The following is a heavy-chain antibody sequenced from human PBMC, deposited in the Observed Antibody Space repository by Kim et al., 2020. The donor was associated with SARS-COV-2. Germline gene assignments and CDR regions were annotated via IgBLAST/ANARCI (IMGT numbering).Heavy chain of an antibody. Sequence: GGSLRLSCVASGFTFRDYYMSWIRQAPGKGLEWVSYISSSGSTIYYADSVKGRFTISRDNAKNSLYLQMNSLRAEDTAVYYCARDKGTGYCSGGSCNRYQDSSGMDVWGQGTPVTVSS. CDR1: GFTFRDYY. CDR2: ISSSGSTI. V-gene: IGHV3-11*01. J-gene: IGHJ6*02. CDR3: ARDKGTGYCSGGSCNRYQDSSGMDV. D-gene: IGHD2-15*01.